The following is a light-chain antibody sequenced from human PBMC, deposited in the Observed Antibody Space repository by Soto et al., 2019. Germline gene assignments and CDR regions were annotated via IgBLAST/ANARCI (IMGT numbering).Light chain of an antibody. CDR1: SWHSSYA. CDR3: QTWDTGIVI. V-gene: IGLV4-69*01. J-gene: IGLJ2*01. CDR2: LTTDGSH. Sequence: QPVLTQSPSASASLGASVKLTCTLSSWHSSYAIAWHQQQPEKGPRYLMNLTTDGSHSKGDGIPDRVSGSSSGAERYLTISGLQSEDEADYYCQTWDTGIVIFGGGTKLTVL.